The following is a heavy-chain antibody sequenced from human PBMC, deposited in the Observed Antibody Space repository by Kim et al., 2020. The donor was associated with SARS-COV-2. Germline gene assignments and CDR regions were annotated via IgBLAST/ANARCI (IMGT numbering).Heavy chain of an antibody. Sequence: ASVKVSCKVSGYTLTELSMHWVRQAPGKGLEWMGGFDPEDGETIYAQKFQGRVTMTEDTSTDTAYMELSSLRSEDTAVYYCATRKVRSRSGITIFGVVITHYFDNWGQGTLVTVSS. CDR1: GYTLTELS. J-gene: IGHJ4*02. V-gene: IGHV1-24*01. D-gene: IGHD3-3*01. CDR2: FDPEDGET. CDR3: ATRKVRSRSGITIFGVVITHYFDN.